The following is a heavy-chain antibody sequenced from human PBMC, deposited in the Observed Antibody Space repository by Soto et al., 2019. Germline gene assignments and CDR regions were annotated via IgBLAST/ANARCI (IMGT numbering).Heavy chain of an antibody. D-gene: IGHD3-10*01. CDR3: ARRVYYYGSGSYFFDY. V-gene: IGHV4-39*01. CDR2: IYYSGST. J-gene: IGHJ4*02. CDR1: GGSISSSSYY. Sequence: SETLSLTCTVSGGSISSSSYYWGWIRRPPGKGLEWIGSIYYSGSTYYNPSLKSRVTISVDTSKNQFSLKLSSVTAADTAVYYCARRVYYYGSGSYFFDYWGQGTLVTVSS.